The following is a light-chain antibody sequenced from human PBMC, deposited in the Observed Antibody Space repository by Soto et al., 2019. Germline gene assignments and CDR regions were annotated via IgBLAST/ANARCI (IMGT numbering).Light chain of an antibody. CDR3: QKYSSIPA. Sequence: DIQMTQSPPSLSASVGARVTITCRASQDIRNCVAVYQQKPGKAPKLLIYAASTLQSGVPSRFSGSGSGTDFTRTSNSLQPEDGATYSCQKYSSIPAVGHGTTVESK. CDR2: AAS. V-gene: IGKV1-27*01. CDR1: QDIRNC. J-gene: IGKJ1*01.